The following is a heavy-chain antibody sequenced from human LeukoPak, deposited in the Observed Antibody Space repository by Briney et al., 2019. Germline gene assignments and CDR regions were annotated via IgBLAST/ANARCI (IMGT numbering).Heavy chain of an antibody. D-gene: IGHD4-17*01. Sequence: GGSLRLSCAASGITFRSYGMDGVRQAPGKGLGWGAVISYDGSHKYYADSVKGRFSNSRDNSKNTLYLQMNSLRADDTAVYYCAKGSRGDTVTSIVGLNWFDPWGQGTLVTVSS. CDR1: GITFRSYG. V-gene: IGHV3-30*18. CDR3: AKGSRGDTVTSIVGLNWFDP. CDR2: ISYDGSHK. J-gene: IGHJ5*02.